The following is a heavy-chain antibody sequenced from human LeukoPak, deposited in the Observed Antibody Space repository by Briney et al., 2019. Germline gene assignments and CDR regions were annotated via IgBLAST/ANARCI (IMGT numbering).Heavy chain of an antibody. V-gene: IGHV4-39*02. CDR1: GGSMRSGSHN. CDR3: AKRDDSGGNLVDL. J-gene: IGHJ4*02. Sequence: PSETLSLTCTVSGGSMRSGSHNWAWIRQPPGKGLEWIGSIYYSGSTYYNPSLENRVTISIDTSKDHFSLKLSSLSAADTSVYYCAKRDDSGGNLVDLWGQGTLVTVS. CDR2: IYYSGST. D-gene: IGHD3-22*01.